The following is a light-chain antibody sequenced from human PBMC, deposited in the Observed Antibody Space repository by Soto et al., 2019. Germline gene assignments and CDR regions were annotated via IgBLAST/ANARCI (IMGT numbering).Light chain of an antibody. Sequence: SYELTQPPSVSVAPGQTARLICGGNNLATKSVHWYQQRPGQAPVLVVYDDSDRPSGIPDRFSGSNSGNTATLTISRFESGDEADYYCQVWDGYNDHGVFGGGTQLTVL. CDR1: NLATKS. J-gene: IGLJ7*01. CDR3: QVWDGYNDHGV. V-gene: IGLV3-21*02. CDR2: DDS.